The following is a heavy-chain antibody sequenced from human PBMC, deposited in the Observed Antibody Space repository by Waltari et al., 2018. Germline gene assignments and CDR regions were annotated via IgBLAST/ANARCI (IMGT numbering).Heavy chain of an antibody. V-gene: IGHV1-46*01. CDR3: ATDTGALWMDV. J-gene: IGHJ6*02. CDR2: INPSGGST. CDR1: EYTFASSY. D-gene: IGHD2-21*01. Sequence: QVQLVQSGAAVKKPGASVKISFKTSEYTFASSYVHWVRQAPGQGLEWMGIINPSGGSTIYAQRFQGRVTMTRDTSTSTVYMELSSLKSEDTAVYYCATDTGALWMDVWGQGTTVTVSS.